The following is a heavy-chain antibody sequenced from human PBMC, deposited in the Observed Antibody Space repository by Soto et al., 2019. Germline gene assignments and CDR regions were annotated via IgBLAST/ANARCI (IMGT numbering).Heavy chain of an antibody. D-gene: IGHD3-22*01. CDR1: GFTFSSYW. V-gene: IGHV3-74*01. CDR3: AKPRYDGSGTPFDH. CDR2: INGDGSTT. J-gene: IGHJ4*02. Sequence: EVQLVESGGVLVQPGGSLRLSCAASGFTFSSYWMHWVRQAPGKGLVWVSRINGDGSTTSYADSVKGRFIISRDNAKNMLYLQMNSLRAEDTAGYYCAKPRYDGSGTPFDHWGQGTLVTVSS.